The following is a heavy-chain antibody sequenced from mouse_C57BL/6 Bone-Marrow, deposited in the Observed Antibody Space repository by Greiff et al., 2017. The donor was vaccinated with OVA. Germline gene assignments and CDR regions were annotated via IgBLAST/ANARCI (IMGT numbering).Heavy chain of an antibody. V-gene: IGHV5-6*02. J-gene: IGHJ3*01. CDR3: ARHIYYSFAY. CDR1: GFTFSSYG. Sequence: DVKLVESGGDLVKPGGSLKLSCAASGFTFSSYGMSWVRQTPDKRLEWVATISSGGSYTYYPDSVKGRFTISRDNAKNTLYLQMSSLKSEDTAMYYCARHIYYSFAYWGQGTLVTVSA. CDR2: ISSGGSYT. D-gene: IGHD2-1*01.